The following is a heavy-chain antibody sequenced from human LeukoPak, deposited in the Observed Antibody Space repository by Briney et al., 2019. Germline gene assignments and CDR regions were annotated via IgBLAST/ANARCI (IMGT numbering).Heavy chain of an antibody. CDR2: ISASETSI. Sequence: GGSLRLSCAASGFTFSLYNMNWVRQAPGKGLEWVSQISASETSIKYADSVRGRFTISRDNAKNSLYLQMNSLRAEDTAVYYCARDSSGYYRTRDDAFDIWGQGTMVTVSS. J-gene: IGHJ3*02. D-gene: IGHD3-22*01. CDR3: ARDSSGYYRTRDDAFDI. V-gene: IGHV3-48*03. CDR1: GFTFSLYN.